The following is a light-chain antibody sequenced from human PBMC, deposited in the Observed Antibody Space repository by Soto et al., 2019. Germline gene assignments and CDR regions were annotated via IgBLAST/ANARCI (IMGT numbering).Light chain of an antibody. J-gene: IGKJ1*01. Sequence: DLQMTQSPSSLSASVGDRVTITCRASQSISSYLNWYQQKPGKAPKLLIYAAFSLQSGVPSRFSGSGSATDFTLTISSLQPEDFATYYCQQSYRTPRTFGQGTKVEIK. V-gene: IGKV1-39*01. CDR3: QQSYRTPRT. CDR1: QSISSY. CDR2: AAF.